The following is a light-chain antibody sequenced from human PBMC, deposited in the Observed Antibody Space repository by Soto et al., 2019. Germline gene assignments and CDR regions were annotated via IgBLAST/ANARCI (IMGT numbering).Light chain of an antibody. Sequence: QPVLTQPPSTSGTPGQRVTIPCSGSDSNIGRNSVTWYQRLPGTAPKLLVYRNNQRPSGVPERFSGSKSGTSASLAISDLQSEDEADYYCATWDDSLSGVEFGGGTKVTVL. CDR2: RNN. J-gene: IGLJ3*02. V-gene: IGLV1-44*01. CDR1: DSNIGRNS. CDR3: ATWDDSLSGVE.